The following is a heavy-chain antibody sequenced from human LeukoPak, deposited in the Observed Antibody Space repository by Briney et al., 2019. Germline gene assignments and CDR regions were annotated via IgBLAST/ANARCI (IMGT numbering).Heavy chain of an antibody. D-gene: IGHD3-10*01. V-gene: IGHV3-23*01. CDR1: GFSFSTYG. CDR3: AKVGEYYGAGASFDY. J-gene: IGHJ4*02. CDR2: ISASGDTT. Sequence: PGGSLRLSCAASGFSFSTYGMSSLRQAPGKGLEWVSTISASGDTTDYGDSVKGRFTISRDNSHNTLYLQMNGLRAEDTAVYYCAKVGEYYGAGASFDYWGQGTLVTVSS.